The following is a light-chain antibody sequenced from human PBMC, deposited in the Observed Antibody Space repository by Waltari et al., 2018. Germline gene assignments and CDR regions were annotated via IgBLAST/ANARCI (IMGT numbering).Light chain of an antibody. J-gene: IGKJ1*01. CDR2: DVS. Sequence: SCRASQIIFRALAWYQQKPGQAPRLLIYDVSTRASGIPDRFSDSGSGTDFSLTISRLEPEDFAVYYCQHYVRLPVTFGQGTKLEFK. CDR3: QHYVRLPVT. V-gene: IGKV3-20*01. CDR1: QIIFRA.